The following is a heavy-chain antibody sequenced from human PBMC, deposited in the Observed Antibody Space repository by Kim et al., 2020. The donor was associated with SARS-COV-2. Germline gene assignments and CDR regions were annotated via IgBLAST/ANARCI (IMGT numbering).Heavy chain of an antibody. D-gene: IGHD2-2*01. CDR1: GFTFSTYA. J-gene: IGHJ4*02. CDR2: ISGSGGIP. CDR3: VKGYCGSVTYPFDY. V-gene: IGHV3-23*01. Sequence: GGSLRLSCAASGFTFSTYAMSWVRQAPGKGLEWVSGISGSGGIPYYAGSVKGRFTISRDNSKNTVYLQMKSLRAEDTAVYYCVKGYCGSVTYPFDYWGQGTLVTVSS.